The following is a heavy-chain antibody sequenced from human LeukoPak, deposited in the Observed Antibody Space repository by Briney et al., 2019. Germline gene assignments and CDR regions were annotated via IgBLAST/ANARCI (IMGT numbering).Heavy chain of an antibody. V-gene: IGHV1-8*01. CDR1: GYTSTSYD. J-gene: IGHJ5*02. D-gene: IGHD6-13*01. Sequence: ASVKVSCKASGYTSTSYDINWVRQATGQGLECMGWMNPNSGNTGYAQKFQGRVTMTRNTSISTAYMELSSLRSEDTAVYYCARYTAAAGTFNWFDPWGQGTLVTVSS. CDR2: MNPNSGNT. CDR3: ARYTAAAGTFNWFDP.